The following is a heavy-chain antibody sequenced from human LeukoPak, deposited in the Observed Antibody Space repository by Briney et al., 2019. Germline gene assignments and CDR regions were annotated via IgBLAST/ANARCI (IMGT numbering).Heavy chain of an antibody. J-gene: IGHJ4*02. CDR3: ARVNDRGSWLDY. Sequence: SETLSLTCTVSAGSISTTYWSWIRQHPGKGLEWLGNIFYSGRNNYNPSLRSRVTMSVDTSKNQFSLKLSSVTAADTAVYYCARVNDRGSWLDYGGQGTLVTVSS. V-gene: IGHV4-59*01. CDR2: IFYSGRN. D-gene: IGHD3-16*01. CDR1: AGSISTTY.